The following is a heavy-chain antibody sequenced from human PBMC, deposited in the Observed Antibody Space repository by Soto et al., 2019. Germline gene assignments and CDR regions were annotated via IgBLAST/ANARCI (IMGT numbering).Heavy chain of an antibody. J-gene: IGHJ4*02. D-gene: IGHD6-19*01. CDR1: GFTFSNYY. V-gene: IGHV3-11*01. Sequence: LRLSCGASGFTFSNYYMSWIRQAPGKGLEWVSYISSTGRTIYYAGSVRGRFTVSRDNAQNSLSLKLNSLRVEDTAVYYCARSYSSGWEFDYWGQGTQVTVSS. CDR2: ISSTGRTI. CDR3: ARSYSSGWEFDY.